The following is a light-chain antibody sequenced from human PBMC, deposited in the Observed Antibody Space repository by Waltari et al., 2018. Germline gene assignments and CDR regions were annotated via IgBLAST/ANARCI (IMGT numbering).Light chain of an antibody. J-gene: IGLJ3*02. Sequence: QSVPTQPPPVSGAPGPRATISCTGSNSNIGARYHVHGYRQIPGAAPKLLISGNNNRPSGVPDRFSGSRSDTSASLAITGLQAEDEADYYCQSYDSSLGAFWVFGGGTKVTVL. V-gene: IGLV1-40*01. CDR3: QSYDSSLGAFWV. CDR1: NSNIGARYH. CDR2: GNN.